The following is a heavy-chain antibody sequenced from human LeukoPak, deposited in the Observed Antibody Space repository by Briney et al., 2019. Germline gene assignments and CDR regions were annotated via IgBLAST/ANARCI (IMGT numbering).Heavy chain of an antibody. D-gene: IGHD3-9*01. CDR1: GGSFSGYY. CDR2: INHSGST. Sequence: SETLSLTCAVYGGSFSGYYWSWIRQPPGKGLEWIGEINHSGSTNYNPSLKSRVTISVDTSKNHLSLKLTSVTAADTAMYYCARGVFDWLFSSYWYFDLWGRGTLVTVSS. CDR3: ARGVFDWLFSSYWYFDL. V-gene: IGHV4-34*01. J-gene: IGHJ2*01.